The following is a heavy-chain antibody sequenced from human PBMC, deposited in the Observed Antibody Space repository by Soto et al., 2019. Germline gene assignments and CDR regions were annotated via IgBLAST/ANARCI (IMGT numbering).Heavy chain of an antibody. CDR2: IWYDGSNK. CDR3: GRRNRLQYNNNYYYNYRDV. D-gene: IGHD4-4*01. J-gene: IGHJ6*03. Sequence: GGSLRLSCAASGFTFSSYGMHWVRQAPGKGLEWVAVIWYDGSNKYYADSVKGRFTISRDNSKNTLYLQMNSLRAEDTAVYYCGRRNRLQYNNNYYYNYRDVWEKGTRVPVSS. V-gene: IGHV3-33*01. CDR1: GFTFSSYG.